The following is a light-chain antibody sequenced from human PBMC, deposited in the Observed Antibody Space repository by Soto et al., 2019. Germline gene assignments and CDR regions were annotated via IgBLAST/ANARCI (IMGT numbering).Light chain of an antibody. CDR1: SSDVGGYDY. CDR3: LSYTGSSARI. Sequence: QSVLTQPASMSGSPGQSITISCTGTSSDVGGYDYVSWYQQNPGKAPKLMIYEVFNRPSGVSGRFSGSKSGNTASLTISGLQAEDEGDYYCLSYTGSSARIFGTGTKVTVL. CDR2: EVF. J-gene: IGLJ1*01. V-gene: IGLV2-14*01.